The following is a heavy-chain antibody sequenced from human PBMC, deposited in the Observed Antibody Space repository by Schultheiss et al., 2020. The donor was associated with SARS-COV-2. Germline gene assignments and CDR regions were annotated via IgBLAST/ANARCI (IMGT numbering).Heavy chain of an antibody. CDR2: INAGNGDT. CDR3: ARTFRGDGYNFHSDY. J-gene: IGHJ4*02. CDR1: GYTFTSYA. V-gene: IGHV1-3*01. Sequence: ASVKVSCKASGYTFTSYAMNWVRQAPGQGLEWMGWINAGNGDTKYSQKFQGRITITRDTSASTLYMELSSLRSEDTAVYYCARTFRGDGYNFHSDYWGQGTLVTVSS. D-gene: IGHD5-24*01.